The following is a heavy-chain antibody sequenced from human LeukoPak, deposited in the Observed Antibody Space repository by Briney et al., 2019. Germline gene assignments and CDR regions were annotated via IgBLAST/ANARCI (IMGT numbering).Heavy chain of an antibody. D-gene: IGHD3-3*01. Sequence: PSEALSLTCAVSGVSISPYYWAWIRQPPGKGLEWIGYIHTSGSNNQYPSLKSRVTISVDKSKNHFSLRLTSVTAADTAVYYCARLSAAVHLGAFDLWGQGTMVTVSS. CDR2: IHTSGSN. CDR1: GVSISPYY. J-gene: IGHJ3*01. CDR3: ARLSAAVHLGAFDL. V-gene: IGHV4-4*09.